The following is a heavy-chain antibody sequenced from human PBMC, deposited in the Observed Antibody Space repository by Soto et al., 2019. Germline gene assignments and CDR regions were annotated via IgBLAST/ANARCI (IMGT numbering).Heavy chain of an antibody. D-gene: IGHD3-10*01. CDR1: GGSFSGYY. CDR2: INHSGST. CDR3: ARVLYYGSGSYQGRPYYYYYGMDV. V-gene: IGHV4-34*01. J-gene: IGHJ6*02. Sequence: LSLTCAVYGGSFSGYYWSWIRQPPGKGLEWIGEINHSGSTNYNPSLKSRVTISVDTSKNQFSLKLSSVTAADTAVYYCARVLYYGSGSYQGRPYYYYYGMDVWGQGT.